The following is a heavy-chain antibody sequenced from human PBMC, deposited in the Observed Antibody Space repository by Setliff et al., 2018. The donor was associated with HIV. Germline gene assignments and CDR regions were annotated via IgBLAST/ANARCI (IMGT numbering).Heavy chain of an antibody. CDR3: ATASGYDLFMGAFDI. Sequence: PSETLSLTCAVSGGSFSGCYWSWIRQPPGKGLEWIGEINQSGGINYNPSLKSRVTISIDTFKNQFSMKLYSVTAADTAVYYCATASGYDLFMGAFDIWGQGTMVTVSS. CDR2: INQSGGI. V-gene: IGHV4-34*01. CDR1: GGSFSGCY. J-gene: IGHJ3*02. D-gene: IGHD5-12*01.